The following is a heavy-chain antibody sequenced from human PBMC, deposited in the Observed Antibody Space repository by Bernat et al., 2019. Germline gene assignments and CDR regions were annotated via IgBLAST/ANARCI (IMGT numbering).Heavy chain of an antibody. CDR2: FDPEDGET. J-gene: IGHJ2*01. CDR3: ATEPDPTTSPERITYWYFDL. D-gene: IGHD4-17*01. Sequence: QVQLVQSGAEVKKPGASVKVSCKVSGYTLTELSMHWVRQAPGKGLEWMGGFDPEDGETIYAQKFQGRVTMTEDTSTDTAYMELSSLRSEDTAVYYCATEPDPTTSPERITYWYFDLWGRGTLVTVSS. V-gene: IGHV1-24*01. CDR1: GYTLTELS.